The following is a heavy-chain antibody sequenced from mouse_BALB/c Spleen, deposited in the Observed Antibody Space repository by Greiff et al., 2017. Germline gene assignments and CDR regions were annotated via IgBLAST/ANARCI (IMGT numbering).Heavy chain of an antibody. Sequence: VHLVESGPGLVQPSQSLSITCTVSGFSLTSYGVHWVRQPPGKGLEWLGVIWAGGSTNYNSALMSRLSISKDNSKSQVFLKMNSLQTDDTAMYYCARAYYGNYFDYWGQGTTLTVSS. CDR2: IWAGGST. CDR3: ARAYYGNYFDY. V-gene: IGHV2-9*02. D-gene: IGHD2-10*01. CDR1: GFSLTSYG. J-gene: IGHJ2*01.